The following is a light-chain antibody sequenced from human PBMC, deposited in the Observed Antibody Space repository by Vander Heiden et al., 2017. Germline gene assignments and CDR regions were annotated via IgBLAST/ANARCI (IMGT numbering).Light chain of an antibody. V-gene: IGKV3D-11*01. J-gene: IGKJ5*01. CDR3: QQRSNWQIT. CDR1: QGVSSY. CDR2: DAS. Sequence: EIVLTQSPATLSLSPGERATLSCRASQGVSSYLAWDQPKPGQAPRLLIYDASNRATGIPARFSGSGPGTDFTLTISSLEPEDFAVYYCQQRSNWQITFGQGTRLEIK.